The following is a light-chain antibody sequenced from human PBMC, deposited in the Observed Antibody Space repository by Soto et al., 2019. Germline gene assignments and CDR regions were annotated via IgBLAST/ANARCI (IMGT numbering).Light chain of an antibody. CDR1: QDIGYR. V-gene: IGKV1-17*01. Sequence: DVRMTQSPSSLSASVGDRVTITCRASQDIGYRFGWYQQKPVKVPKRLIYEASTLQGGVPSRFSGAGSGTDFTLTISGLQPEDFATYYCLQHSDYPFTFVQGTKVDI. CDR2: EAS. CDR3: LQHSDYPFT. J-gene: IGKJ2*01.